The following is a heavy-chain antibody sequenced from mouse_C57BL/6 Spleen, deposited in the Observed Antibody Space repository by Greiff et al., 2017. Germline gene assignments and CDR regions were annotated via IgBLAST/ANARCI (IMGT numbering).Heavy chain of an antibody. D-gene: IGHD1-1*01. V-gene: IGHV1-55*01. CDR3: ARWENYGGYFDY. J-gene: IGHJ2*01. Sequence: QVQLQQPGAELVKPGASVKMSCKASGYTFTSYWLTWVKQRPGQGLEWIGDIYPGSGSTNYNEKFKSKATLTVDTSSSTAYMQLSSLTSEDSAVYYCARWENYGGYFDYWGQGTTLTVSS. CDR1: GYTFTSYW. CDR2: IYPGSGST.